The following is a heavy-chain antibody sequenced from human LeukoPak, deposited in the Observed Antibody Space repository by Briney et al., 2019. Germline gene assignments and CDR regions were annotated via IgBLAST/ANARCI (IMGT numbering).Heavy chain of an antibody. CDR2: INSDGSTT. J-gene: IGHJ4*02. D-gene: IGHD3-16*02. CDR1: GFTFSRYW. CDR3: ASGPIGFA. Sequence: GGSLRLSCVASGFTFSRYWMHWVRQAPGKGLVWVSRINSDGSTTIYADSVKGRFTISRDNAKNTLYLQMNSLRAEDTAVYFCASGPIGFARGQGTLVTVSS. V-gene: IGHV3-74*01.